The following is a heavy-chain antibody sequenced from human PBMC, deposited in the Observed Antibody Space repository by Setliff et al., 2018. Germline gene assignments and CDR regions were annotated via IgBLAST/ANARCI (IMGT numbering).Heavy chain of an antibody. V-gene: IGHV4-4*02. CDR2: IYHSGST. D-gene: IGHD3-10*01. Sequence: PSETLSLTCAVSGGSISSSNWWSWVRQSPGKGLEWIGEIYHSGSTNYNPSLKSRVTISVDKSKNQFSLSLRSVTAADTAVYYCATDGPVLNGDYISWGQGTLVTVSS. CDR1: GGSISSSNW. CDR3: ATDGPVLNGDYIS. J-gene: IGHJ5*02.